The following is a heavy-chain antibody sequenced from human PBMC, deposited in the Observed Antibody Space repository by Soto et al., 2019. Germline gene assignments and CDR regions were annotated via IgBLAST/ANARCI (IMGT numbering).Heavy chain of an antibody. D-gene: IGHD2-21*02. CDR3: ARALRAYCGGDCYSAYFDY. CDR2: IYYSGST. J-gene: IGHJ4*02. V-gene: IGHV4-61*01. Sequence: SETLSLTCTVSGGSVSSGSYYWSWIRQPPGKGLEWIGYIYYSGSTNYNPSLKSRVTVSVDTSKNQFSLKLSSVTAADTAVYYCARALRAYCGGDCYSAYFDYWGQGTLVTVSS. CDR1: GGSVSSGSYY.